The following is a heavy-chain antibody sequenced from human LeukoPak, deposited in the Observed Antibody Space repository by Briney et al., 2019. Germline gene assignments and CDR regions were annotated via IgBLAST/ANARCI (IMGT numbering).Heavy chain of an antibody. D-gene: IGHD6-13*01. J-gene: IGHJ4*02. CDR2: LYSDGTT. V-gene: IGHV3-66*01. CDR1: GFTVSSHY. Sequence: GGSLRLSCAASGFTVSSHYMNWVRQAPGKGLQWVSVLYSDGTTYYADSVKGRFTISRDYSRSTLYLQMNSLRAEDTAVYFCSGSQGSSWGNDYWGQGTLVTVSS. CDR3: SGSQGSSWGNDY.